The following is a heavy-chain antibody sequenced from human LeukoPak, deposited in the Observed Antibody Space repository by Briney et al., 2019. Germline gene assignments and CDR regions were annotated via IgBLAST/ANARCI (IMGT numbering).Heavy chain of an antibody. D-gene: IGHD2-15*01. V-gene: IGHV3-30*18. J-gene: IGHJ4*02. CDR1: GFTFSSYG. Sequence: GRSLRLSCAASGFTFSSYGMHLVRQAPGKGLEWVAVISYDGSNKYYADSVKGRFTISRDNSKNTLYLQMNSLRAEDTAVYYCAKGDIVVVVAAPIDYWGQGTLVTVSS. CDR3: AKGDIVVVVAAPIDY. CDR2: ISYDGSNK.